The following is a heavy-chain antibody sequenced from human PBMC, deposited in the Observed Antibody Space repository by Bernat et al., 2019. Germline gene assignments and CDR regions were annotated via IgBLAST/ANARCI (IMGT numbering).Heavy chain of an antibody. D-gene: IGHD3-3*01. J-gene: IGHJ6*03. V-gene: IGHV3-72*01. CDR3: ARGGGVGNYDFWSGPNPNYYYYMDV. CDR1: GFTFSDHY. CDR2: IRNKANGYTT. Sequence: EVQLAESGGALVQPGGSLRLSCAASGFTFSDHYMDWVRQAPGKGLEWVGRIRNKANGYTTEYAASVKGRFTISRDNAKNSLYLQMNSLRAEDTAVYYCARGGGVGNYDFWSGPNPNYYYYMDVWGKGTTVTVSS.